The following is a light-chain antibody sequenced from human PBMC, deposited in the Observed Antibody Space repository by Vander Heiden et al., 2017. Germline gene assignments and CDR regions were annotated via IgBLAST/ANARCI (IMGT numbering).Light chain of an antibody. CDR3: AAWDDSLSGVV. CDR2: SNN. Sequence: QSVLTQPPSASGTPGQRVTASCSGSSSNIGSYTVMWYQHFPGTAPKLLIYSNNQRPSGVPDRFSGSKSGTSASLAISGLQSEDEADYYCAAWDDSLSGVVFGGGTKLTVL. J-gene: IGLJ2*01. V-gene: IGLV1-44*01. CDR1: SSNIGSYT.